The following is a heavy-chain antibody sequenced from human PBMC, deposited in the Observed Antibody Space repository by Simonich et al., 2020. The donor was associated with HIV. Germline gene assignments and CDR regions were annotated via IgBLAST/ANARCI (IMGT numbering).Heavy chain of an antibody. V-gene: IGHV4-34*12. CDR1: HGSFSDYY. Sequence: QVELQQWGAGLLKPSETLSLTCAVFHGSFSDYYWSWIRQPPGKGLEWIGEIIHSGSTNYNPSLKSRVTISVDSSKKQFSLKLSSVTAADTAVYYCARLERGIDAFDIWGQGTMVTVSS. CDR2: IIHSGST. D-gene: IGHD7-27*01. CDR3: ARLERGIDAFDI. J-gene: IGHJ3*02.